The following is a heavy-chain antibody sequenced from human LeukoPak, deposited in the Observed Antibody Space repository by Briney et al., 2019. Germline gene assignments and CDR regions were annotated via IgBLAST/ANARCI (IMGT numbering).Heavy chain of an antibody. CDR2: IYPGDSDT. D-gene: IGHD1-26*01. CDR1: GYSFTSYW. CDR3: ARSEGAALNALDI. V-gene: IGHV5-51*01. J-gene: IGHJ3*02. Sequence: GESLKISCKGSGYSFTSYWIGWVRQMPGKGLEWMGIIYPGDSDTRYSPPFQGQVTISADKSISTAYLQWSSLKASDTATYYCARSEGAALNALDIWGQGTMVTVTS.